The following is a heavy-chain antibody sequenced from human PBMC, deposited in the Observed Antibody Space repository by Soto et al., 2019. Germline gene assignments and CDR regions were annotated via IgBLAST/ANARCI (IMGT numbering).Heavy chain of an antibody. CDR2: IKEDGSEK. V-gene: IGHV3-7*05. CDR3: ARANV. CDR1: GFTFNSEW. Sequence: GGSLRLSCAASGFTFNSEWMSWVRQAPGKGLEWVANIKEDGSEKDYVDSVKGRFTISRDNAKNSLYLQMNSLRAEDTALYYCARANVWGQGTTVTVSS. J-gene: IGHJ6*02.